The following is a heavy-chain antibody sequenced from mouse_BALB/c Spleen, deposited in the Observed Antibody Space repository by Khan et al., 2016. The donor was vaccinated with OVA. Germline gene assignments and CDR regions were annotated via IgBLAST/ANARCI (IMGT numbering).Heavy chain of an antibody. CDR2: ISYSGYT. J-gene: IGHJ2*01. CDR1: GYSITSDYA. D-gene: IGHD1-1*01. Sequence: EVQLQESGPGLMKPPQSLSLTCTVTGYSITSDYAWNWIRQFPGNKVEWMGYISYSGYTSYNPSLKSRISVTRDTSKNQFFLQLNSVTTEDTATYFCARSVYYSGSTFYYFDFWGQGTTLTVSS. CDR3: ARSVYYSGSTFYYFDF. V-gene: IGHV3-2*02.